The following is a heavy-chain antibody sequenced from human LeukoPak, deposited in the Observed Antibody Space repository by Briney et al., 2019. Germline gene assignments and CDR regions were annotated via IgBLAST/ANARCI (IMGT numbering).Heavy chain of an antibody. CDR3: ARGPYYYDSSGYRFDP. CDR1: GYTFTNYD. CDR2: MNPNSGNT. J-gene: IGHJ5*02. Sequence: GASVKVSCKASGYTFTNYDINWVRQATGQGLEWMGWMNPNSGNTGYAQKFQGRVTMTRNTSISTAYMELSSLRSEDTAVYYCARGPYYYDSSGYRFDPWGQGTLVTVSS. V-gene: IGHV1-8*01. D-gene: IGHD3-22*01.